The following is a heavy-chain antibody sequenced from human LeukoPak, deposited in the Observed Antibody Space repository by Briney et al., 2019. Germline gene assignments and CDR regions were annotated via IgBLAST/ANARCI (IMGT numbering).Heavy chain of an antibody. CDR3: AKDLGSGSFRAYYFDY. CDR1: GYTFTGYY. J-gene: IGHJ4*02. D-gene: IGHD3-10*01. Sequence: SCKASGYTFTGYYMHWVRQAPGKGLEWVAVISYDGSNKYYADSVKGRFTISRDNSKNTLYLQMNSLRAEDTAVYYCAKDLGSGSFRAYYFDYRGQGTLVTVSS. V-gene: IGHV3-30*18. CDR2: ISYDGSNK.